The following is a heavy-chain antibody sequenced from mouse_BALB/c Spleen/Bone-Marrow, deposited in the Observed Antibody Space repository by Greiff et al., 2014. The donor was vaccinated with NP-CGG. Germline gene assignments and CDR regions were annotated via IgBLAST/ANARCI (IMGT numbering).Heavy chain of an antibody. J-gene: IGHJ4*01. CDR2: VYPGDGDT. D-gene: IGHD3-1*01. CDR3: ARNSGAMDY. Sequence: VQLVESGAELVRPGSSVKISCKASGYAFSSYWMNWVKQRPGQGLEWIGQVYPGDGDTNYNGKFKGKATLTADKSSSTAYMQLSSLTSEDSAVYFCARNSGAMDYWGQGTSVTVSS. CDR1: GYAFSSYW. V-gene: IGHV1-80*01.